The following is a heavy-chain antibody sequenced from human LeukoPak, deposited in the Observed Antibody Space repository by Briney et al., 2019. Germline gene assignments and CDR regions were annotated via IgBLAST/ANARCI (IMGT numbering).Heavy chain of an antibody. V-gene: IGHV3-23*01. CDR2: ISGSGGST. D-gene: IGHD6-6*01. CDR3: AKSGSEYSSSSVRTPFDY. CDR1: GFTFSSYG. J-gene: IGHJ4*02. Sequence: PGGSLRLSCAASGFTFSSYGMNWVRQAPGKGLEWVSVISGSGGSTYYADSVKGRFTISRENSKNTLYLQMNSLRAEDTAVYYCAKSGSEYSSSSVRTPFDYWGQGTLVTVSS.